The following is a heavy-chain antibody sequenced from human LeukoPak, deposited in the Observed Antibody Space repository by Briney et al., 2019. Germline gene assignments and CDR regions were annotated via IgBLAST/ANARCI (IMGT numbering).Heavy chain of an antibody. V-gene: IGHV1-18*01. CDR2: VSSYNGDT. J-gene: IGHJ5*02. Sequence: ASVKVSCKASGYTFTSYGISWVRQAPGQGLEWMGWVSSYNGDTNYAQKFQGRVTMSTDTSTSTAYMELRSLTFDDTAIYYCAKDWHILTGRNCFDPGAREPWSPSPQ. CDR1: GYTFTSYG. D-gene: IGHD3-9*01. CDR3: AKDWHILTGRNCFDP.